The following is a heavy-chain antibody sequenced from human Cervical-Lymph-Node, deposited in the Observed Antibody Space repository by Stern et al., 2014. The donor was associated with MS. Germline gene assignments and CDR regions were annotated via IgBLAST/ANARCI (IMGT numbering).Heavy chain of an antibody. J-gene: IGHJ5*02. Sequence: VQLAESGAEVKKPGASVNVSCEASGFSFTTHYIHWIRQAPGEGLEWVGMISPNSGTTSYARQFQGRVIITRDTSTSTIYMELTGLRSEDTALYFCTRVQRERRALDHFDPWGQGTLVTVSS. CDR3: TRVQRERRALDHFDP. V-gene: IGHV1-46*03. CDR1: GFSFTTHY. D-gene: IGHD1-1*01. CDR2: ISPNSGTT.